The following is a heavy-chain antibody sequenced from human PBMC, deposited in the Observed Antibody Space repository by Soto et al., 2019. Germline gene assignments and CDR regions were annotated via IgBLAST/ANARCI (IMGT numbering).Heavy chain of an antibody. CDR3: ARGWRDIVVVPAATGWFDP. D-gene: IGHD2-2*01. CDR1: GYTFTGYY. V-gene: IGHV1-2*02. Sequence: ASVKVSCKASGYTFTGYYMHWVRQAPGQGLEWMGWINPNSGGTNYAQKFQGRVTMTRDTSISTAYMELSRLRSDDTAVYYCARGWRDIVVVPAATGWFDPWGQGTLVTVSS. CDR2: INPNSGGT. J-gene: IGHJ5*02.